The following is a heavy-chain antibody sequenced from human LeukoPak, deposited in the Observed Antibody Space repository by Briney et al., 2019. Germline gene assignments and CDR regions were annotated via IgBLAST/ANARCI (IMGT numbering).Heavy chain of an antibody. V-gene: IGHV3-66*01. J-gene: IGHJ4*02. D-gene: IGHD2-15*01. Sequence: GGSLRLSCAASGFTVSSNYMSWVRQAPGKGLEWVSVIYSGGSTYYADSVKGRFTISRDNSKNTLYLQMNSLRAEDTAVYYCARASLLYCSGGSCYGYWGQGTLVTVSS. CDR3: ARASLLYCSGGSCYGY. CDR2: IYSGGST. CDR1: GFTVSSNY.